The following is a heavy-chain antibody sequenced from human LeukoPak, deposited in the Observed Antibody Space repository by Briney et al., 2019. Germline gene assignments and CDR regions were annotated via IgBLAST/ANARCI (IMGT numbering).Heavy chain of an antibody. V-gene: IGHV1-18*01. CDR2: ISAYNGNT. Sequence: ASVKVSCKASGYTFTSYGISWVRQAPGRGLEWMGWISAYNGNTNYAQKLQGRVTMTTDTSTGTAYMELRSLRSDDTAVYYCARDDYGDYVAFDIWGQGTMVTVSS. J-gene: IGHJ3*02. CDR1: GYTFTSYG. D-gene: IGHD4-17*01. CDR3: ARDDYGDYVAFDI.